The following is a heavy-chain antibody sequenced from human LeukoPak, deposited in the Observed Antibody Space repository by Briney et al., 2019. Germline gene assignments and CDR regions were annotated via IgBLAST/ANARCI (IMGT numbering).Heavy chain of an antibody. J-gene: IGHJ4*02. CDR1: GGYISSYY. CDR2: IYDSGST. CDR3: ARARFYYDSGGYHYFDY. V-gene: IGHV4-59*01. Sequence: SETLSLTCSVSGGYISSYYWRWIRQPPGKGREWIGYIYDSGSTNYNPSLKSRVTISVNTSKNQFSLKLSSVTAADTAVYYCARARFYYDSGGYHYFDYWGQGTLVTVSS. D-gene: IGHD3-22*01.